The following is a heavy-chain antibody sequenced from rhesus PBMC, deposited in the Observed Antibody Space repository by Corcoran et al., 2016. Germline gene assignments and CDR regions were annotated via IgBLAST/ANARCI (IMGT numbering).Heavy chain of an antibody. CDR1: GYSFNNYW. J-gene: IGHJ4*01. D-gene: IGHD2-39*01. CDR3: ARGRTLGFDY. V-gene: IGHV5-20*02. Sequence: EVQLVQSGAEVKRPGESLKISCKTSGYSFNNYWISWVRQMSGKGLEWMGAIDPSNPEARYSPSFQGQVTISADKSITTAYLQWSSLKASDTATYYCARGRTLGFDYWGQGVLVTVSS. CDR2: IDPSNPEA.